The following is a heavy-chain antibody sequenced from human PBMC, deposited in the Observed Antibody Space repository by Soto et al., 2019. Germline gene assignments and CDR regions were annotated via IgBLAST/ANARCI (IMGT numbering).Heavy chain of an antibody. CDR3: ARSLWFGELH. CDR2: IYWDNDK. CDR1: GLSLSTTGVG. V-gene: IGHV2-5*02. D-gene: IGHD3-10*01. J-gene: IGHJ4*02. Sequence: QITLKESGPTLVKPTQTLTLTCSFSGLSLSTTGVGVGWIRQSPGKALEWLAIIYWDNDKRYSPSLKSRVTITQDTSKNQVVPTVTNMHPVDTGTYYCARSLWFGELHWGQGALVTVSS.